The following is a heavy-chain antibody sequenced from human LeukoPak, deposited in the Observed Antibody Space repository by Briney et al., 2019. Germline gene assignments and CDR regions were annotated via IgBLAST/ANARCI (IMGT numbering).Heavy chain of an antibody. Sequence: PGGSLRLSCAASGFTFSNYYMSWVRRAPGKGLEWVANIKQDGSERFYGDSVTGRFTISRDNAKNSLYLQMNSLRAEDTAVYYCAKRGLAAALSRWGQGTLVTVSS. V-gene: IGHV3-7*03. J-gene: IGHJ4*02. CDR1: GFTFSNYY. CDR3: AKRGLAAALSR. CDR2: IKQDGSER. D-gene: IGHD6-13*01.